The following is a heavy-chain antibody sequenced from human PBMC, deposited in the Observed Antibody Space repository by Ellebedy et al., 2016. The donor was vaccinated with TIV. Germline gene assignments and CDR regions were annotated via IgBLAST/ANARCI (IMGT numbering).Heavy chain of an antibody. J-gene: IGHJ4*02. Sequence: PGGSLRLSCAASGFTVSSSYMSWVRQAPGKGLEWVSSISSSGSYIYYADSAKGRFTISRDNAKNSLYLPMNSLRAEDTAVYYCARDTSGQTIDHWGQGTLVTVSS. CDR1: GFTVSSSY. CDR2: ISSSGSYI. V-gene: IGHV3-21*01. CDR3: ARDTSGQTIDH. D-gene: IGHD5-12*01.